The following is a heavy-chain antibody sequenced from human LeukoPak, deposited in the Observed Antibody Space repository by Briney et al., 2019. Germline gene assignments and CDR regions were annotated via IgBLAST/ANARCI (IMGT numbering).Heavy chain of an antibody. CDR2: ISAYNGNT. V-gene: IGHV1-18*04. J-gene: IGHJ6*04. Sequence: ASVKVSCKASGYTFTSYGISWVQQAPGQGLEWMGWISAYNGNTNYAQKLQGRVTMTTDTSTSTAYMELRSLRSDDTAVCYCARPLKGYYYYGMDVWGKGTTVTVSS. CDR3: ARPLKGYYYYGMDV. CDR1: GYTFTSYG.